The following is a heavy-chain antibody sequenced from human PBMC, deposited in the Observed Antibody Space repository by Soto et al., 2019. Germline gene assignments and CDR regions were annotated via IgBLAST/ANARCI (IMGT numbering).Heavy chain of an antibody. V-gene: IGHV1-18*04. Sequence: QVQLVQSGAEVKKPGASVKVSCKASGYTFTSYGISWVRQAPGQGLEWMGWISAYNGNTNYLQKLQGRVTMTTDTTASTAYMELRSLRSEDTAVYYCAGDGGVIAVGDLHHWGQGTLVTVSS. CDR3: AGDGGVIAVGDLHH. CDR2: ISAYNGNT. J-gene: IGHJ1*01. D-gene: IGHD3-16*02. CDR1: GYTFTSYG.